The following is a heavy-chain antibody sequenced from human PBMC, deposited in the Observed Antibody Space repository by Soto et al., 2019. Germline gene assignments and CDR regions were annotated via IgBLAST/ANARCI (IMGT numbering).Heavy chain of an antibody. CDR2: IHYSGST. CDR3: ARGRYNPYFDY. Sequence: QVQLQESGPGLVKPSQTLSLTCTVSGGSISSGGYYWSWIRQHPGKGLEWIGYIHYSGSTYYNPSLKSRVTPSVYTSNSPFSLKLSSVTAADTAVYSCARGRYNPYFDYWGQGTPVTVSS. V-gene: IGHV4-31*03. J-gene: IGHJ4*02. CDR1: GGSISSGGYY. D-gene: IGHD1-1*01.